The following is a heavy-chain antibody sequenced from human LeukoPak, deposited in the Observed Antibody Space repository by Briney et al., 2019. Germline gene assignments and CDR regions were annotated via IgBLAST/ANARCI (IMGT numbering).Heavy chain of an antibody. D-gene: IGHD3-3*01. V-gene: IGHV4-59*01. CDR1: GGSISSYY. J-gene: IGHJ4*02. Sequence: SETLSLTCTVSGGSISSYYWSWIRQPPGKGLEWIGYIYYSGSTNYNPSLKSRVTISVDTSKNQFSLKLSSVTAADTAVYYCVVGFGVVIFDYWGQGTLVTVSS. CDR3: VVGFGVVIFDY. CDR2: IYYSGST.